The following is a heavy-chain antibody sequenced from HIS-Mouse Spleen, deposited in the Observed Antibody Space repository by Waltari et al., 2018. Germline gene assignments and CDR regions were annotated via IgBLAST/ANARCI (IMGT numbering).Heavy chain of an antibody. CDR3: AKASSGWLDY. CDR2: ISYDGSNK. J-gene: IGHJ4*02. CDR1: GFTFSSCG. D-gene: IGHD6-19*01. V-gene: IGHV3-30*18. Sequence: QVQLVESGGGVVQPGRSLRLTCAASGFTFSSCGMHWVRQAPGKGLEWVAVISYDGSNKYYADSVKGRFTISRDNSKNTLYLQMNSLRAEDTAVYYCAKASSGWLDYWGQGTLVTVSS.